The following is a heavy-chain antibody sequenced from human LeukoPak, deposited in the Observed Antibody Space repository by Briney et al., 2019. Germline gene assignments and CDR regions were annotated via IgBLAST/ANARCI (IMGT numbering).Heavy chain of an antibody. CDR3: AMPKYSSGWYDAFDI. V-gene: IGHV3-21*01. Sequence: PGGSLRLSCAASGFTFSSYSMNWVRQAPGKGLEWVSSISSSSSYIYYADSVKGRFTISRDNAKNSLYLQMNSLRAEDTAVYYCAMPKYSSGWYDAFDIWGQGTMVTVSS. D-gene: IGHD6-19*01. J-gene: IGHJ3*02. CDR1: GFTFSSYS. CDR2: ISSSSSYI.